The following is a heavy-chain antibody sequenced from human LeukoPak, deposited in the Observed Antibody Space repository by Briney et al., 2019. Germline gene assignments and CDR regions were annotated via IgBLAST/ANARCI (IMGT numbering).Heavy chain of an antibody. V-gene: IGHV3-21*01. D-gene: IGHD1/OR15-1a*01. J-gene: IGHJ4*02. CDR2: ISSSSSYI. CDR3: ARAKQDQYFDY. CDR1: GFTFSSYS. Sequence: GGSLRLPCAASGFTFSSYSMNWVRQAPGKGLEWVSSISSSSSYIYYADSVKGRFTTSRDNAKNSLYLQMNSLRAEDTAVYYCARAKQDQYFDYWGQGTLVTVSS.